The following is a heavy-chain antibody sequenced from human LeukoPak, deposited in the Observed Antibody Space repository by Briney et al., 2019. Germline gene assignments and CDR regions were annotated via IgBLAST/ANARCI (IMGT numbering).Heavy chain of an antibody. CDR1: GFTFSSYA. D-gene: IGHD5-24*01. Sequence: GRSLRLSCAASGFTFSSYAMHWVRQAPGKGLEWVAVISYDGSNKYYADSVKGRFTISRDNSKNTLYLQMNSLRAEDTAVYYCARDRGDGYILGAFDIWGQGTMVTVSS. J-gene: IGHJ3*02. CDR2: ISYDGSNK. CDR3: ARDRGDGYILGAFDI. V-gene: IGHV3-30-3*01.